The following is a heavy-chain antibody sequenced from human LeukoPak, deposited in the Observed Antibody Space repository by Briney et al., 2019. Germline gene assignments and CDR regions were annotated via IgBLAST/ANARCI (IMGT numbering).Heavy chain of an antibody. CDR1: GFTFGSYA. J-gene: IGHJ6*04. CDR2: ISSSGSTI. Sequence: GGTLRLSCAASGFTFGSYAMTWVRQAPGKGLEWVSYISSSGSTIYYADSVKGRFTISRDNAKNSLYLQMNSLRAEDTAVYYCAELGITMIGGVWGKGTTVTISS. CDR3: AELGITMIGGV. V-gene: IGHV3-48*03. D-gene: IGHD3-10*02.